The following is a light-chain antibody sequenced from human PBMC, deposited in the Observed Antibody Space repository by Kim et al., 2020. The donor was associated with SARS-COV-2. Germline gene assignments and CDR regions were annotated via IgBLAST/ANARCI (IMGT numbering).Light chain of an antibody. CDR1: RLGDKY. J-gene: IGLJ1*01. CDR2: RDN. V-gene: IGLV3-1*01. CDR3: QAWDSSIYV. Sequence: VSPGQPATTPCSGDRLGDKYASWYQQKPGQSPVVVIFRDNRRPSGIPERFSGSNSGNTATLTISGTQAMDEADYYCQAWDSSIYVFGTGTKVTVL.